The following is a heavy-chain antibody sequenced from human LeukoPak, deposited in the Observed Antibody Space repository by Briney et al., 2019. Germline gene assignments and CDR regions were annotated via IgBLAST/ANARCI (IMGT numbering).Heavy chain of an antibody. J-gene: IGHJ5*02. D-gene: IGHD5-18*01. CDR2: IGGSGGST. CDR3: AKVGYTAMVPLDP. CDR1: GFTFSSYA. Sequence: PGGSLRLSCAASGFTFSSYAMSWVRQAPGKGLEWVSSIGGSGGSTYYADSVKGRFTISRDNSKNTLYLQMNNLRAEDTAVYYCAKVGYTAMVPLDPWGQGTLVTVSS. V-gene: IGHV3-23*01.